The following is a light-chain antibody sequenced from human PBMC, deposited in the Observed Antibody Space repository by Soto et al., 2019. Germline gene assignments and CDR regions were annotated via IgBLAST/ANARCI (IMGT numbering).Light chain of an antibody. J-gene: IGLJ2*01. V-gene: IGLV1-40*01. CDR3: QSYDSSLSGFVV. CDR1: SSNFGAGYD. Sequence: QSVLTQPPSVSGAPGQRATISCTGSSSNFGAGYDVHWYQQLPGTAPKLLIYGNSNRPSGVPDRFSGSKSGTSASLAITGLRAEDEADYYCQSYDSSLSGFVVFGGGTKLTVL. CDR2: GNS.